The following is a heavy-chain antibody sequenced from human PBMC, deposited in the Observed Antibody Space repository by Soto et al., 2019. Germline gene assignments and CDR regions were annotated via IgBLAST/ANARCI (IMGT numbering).Heavy chain of an antibody. CDR2: IYPGDSDS. Sequence: GESLKISCKGSGYSFSTYWIAWVRQVPGKGLEWMGIIYPGDSDSKDSPSFQGQVTISADKSISTAYLQWSSLKASDTAMYYCARRDGSGWSSFDSWGQGTLVTVSS. D-gene: IGHD3-22*01. V-gene: IGHV5-51*01. J-gene: IGHJ4*02. CDR3: ARRDGSGWSSFDS. CDR1: GYSFSTYW.